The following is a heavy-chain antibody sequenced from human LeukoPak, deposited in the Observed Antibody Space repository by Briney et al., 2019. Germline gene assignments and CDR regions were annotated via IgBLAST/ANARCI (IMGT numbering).Heavy chain of an antibody. CDR2: LTHDGNNK. V-gene: IGHV3-30*04. CDR3: ARDMGTGECSSIRCYAFDS. D-gene: IGHD2-2*01. Sequence: GGSLRLSCAASAFTFSSYAMRWVRQAPGKGLEWVAGLTHDGNNKYYGDSVEGRFTISRENSKNTLHLQMNSLRAEDSAIYYCARDMGTGECSSIRCYAFDSWGQGTLVTVSS. CDR1: AFTFSSYA. J-gene: IGHJ4*02.